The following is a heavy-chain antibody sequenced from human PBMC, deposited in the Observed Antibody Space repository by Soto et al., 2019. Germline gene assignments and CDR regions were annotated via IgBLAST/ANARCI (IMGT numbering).Heavy chain of an antibody. J-gene: IGHJ4*02. CDR2: IWYDGSNK. CDR3: ARESNWNDFDY. Sequence: GGSLRLSCAASGFTFSSYGMHWVRQAPGKGLEWVAVIWYDGSNKYYVDSVKGRFTISRDNSKNTLYLQMNSLRAEDTAVYYCARESNWNDFDYWGQGTLVTVSS. V-gene: IGHV3-33*01. CDR1: GFTFSSYG. D-gene: IGHD1-1*01.